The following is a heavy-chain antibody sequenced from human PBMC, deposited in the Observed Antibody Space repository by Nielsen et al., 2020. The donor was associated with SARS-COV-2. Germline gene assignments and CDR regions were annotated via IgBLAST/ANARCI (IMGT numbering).Heavy chain of an antibody. Sequence: SVKVSCKASGGTFSSYAISWVRQAPGQGLEWMGGIIPIFGTANYAQKFQGRVTMTRNTSISTAYMELSSLRSEDTAVYYCARGGDIVVVVAPYYYYGMDVWGQGTTVTVSS. V-gene: IGHV1-69*05. D-gene: IGHD2-15*01. CDR3: ARGGDIVVVVAPYYYYGMDV. J-gene: IGHJ6*02. CDR2: IIPIFGTA. CDR1: GGTFSSYA.